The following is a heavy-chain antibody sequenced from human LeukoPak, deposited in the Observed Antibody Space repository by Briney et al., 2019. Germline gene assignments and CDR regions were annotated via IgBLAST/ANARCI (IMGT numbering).Heavy chain of an antibody. J-gene: IGHJ4*02. CDR3: AKDPAMVTYYFDY. CDR1: GFTFSSYA. V-gene: IGHV3-23*01. D-gene: IGHD5-18*01. CDR2: ISGSGGST. Sequence: GGSLRLPCAASGFTFSSYAMSWVRQAPVKGLEWVSAISGSGGSTYYADSVKGRFTISRDNSKNTLYLQMNSLRAEDTAVYYCAKDPAMVTYYFDYWGQGTLVTVSS.